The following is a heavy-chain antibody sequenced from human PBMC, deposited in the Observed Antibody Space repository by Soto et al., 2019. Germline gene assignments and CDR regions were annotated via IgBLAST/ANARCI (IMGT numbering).Heavy chain of an antibody. Sequence: SETLSLTCTVSGGSISSSSYYWVWIRQPPGQGLDWIVSIYYSGSTYYNPSLNSRVTISVDSSKNQFSLKLRSVTAADTAVYYCSRDGPETPAAVTYYYYYGMDVWGQGTPVTVSS. J-gene: IGHJ6*02. CDR3: SRDGPETPAAVTYYYYYGMDV. CDR2: IYYSGST. CDR1: GGSISSSSYY. V-gene: IGHV4-39*02. D-gene: IGHD6-13*01.